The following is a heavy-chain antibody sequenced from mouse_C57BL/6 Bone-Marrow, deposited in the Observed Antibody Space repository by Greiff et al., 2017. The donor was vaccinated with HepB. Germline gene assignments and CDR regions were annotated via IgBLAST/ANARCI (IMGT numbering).Heavy chain of an antibody. J-gene: IGHJ2*01. Sequence: VQLQQPGAELVKPGASVKLSCKASGYTFTSYWMHWVKQRPGQGLEWIGMIHPNSGSTNYNEKFKSKATLTVDKSSSTAYMQLSSLTSEDSAVYYCARPLITTVVSFDYWGQGTTLTVSS. CDR2: IHPNSGST. CDR3: ARPLITTVVSFDY. V-gene: IGHV1-64*01. CDR1: GYTFTSYW. D-gene: IGHD1-1*01.